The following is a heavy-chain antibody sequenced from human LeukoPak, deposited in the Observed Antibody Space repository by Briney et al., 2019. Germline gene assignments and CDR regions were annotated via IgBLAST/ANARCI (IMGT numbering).Heavy chain of an antibody. CDR2: IYTSGST. CDR1: GGSISSGSYY. CDR3: ARGGSSLTPEQSRAGTIDY. J-gene: IGHJ4*02. V-gene: IGHV4-61*02. Sequence: PSQTLSLTCTVSGGSISSGSYYWSWIRQPAGKGLEWIGRIYTSGSTNYNPSLKSRVTISVDTSKNQFSLKLSSVTAADTAVYYCARGGSSLTPEQSRAGTIDYWGQGTLVTVSS. D-gene: IGHD3-10*01.